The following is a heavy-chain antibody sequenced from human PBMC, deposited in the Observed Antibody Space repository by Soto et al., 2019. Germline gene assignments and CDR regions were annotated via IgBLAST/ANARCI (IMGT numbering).Heavy chain of an antibody. CDR3: ARDNSGYDYYYYYGMDV. D-gene: IGHD5-12*01. CDR1: GGTFSSYA. V-gene: IGHV1-69*01. Sequence: QVQLVQSGAEVKKPGSSVKVSCTASGGTFSSYAISWVRQAPGQGLEWMGGIIPIFGTANYAQKFQGRVTITADESTSTAYMELSSLRSEDTAVYYCARDNSGYDYYYYYGMDVWGQGTTVTVSS. J-gene: IGHJ6*02. CDR2: IIPIFGTA.